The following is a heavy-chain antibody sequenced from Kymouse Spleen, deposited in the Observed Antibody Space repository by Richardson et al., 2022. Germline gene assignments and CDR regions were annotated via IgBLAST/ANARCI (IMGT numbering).Heavy chain of an antibody. D-gene: IGHD5-18,IGHD5-18*01. Sequence: QVQLQESGPGLVKPSETLSLTCTVSGGSISSYYWSWIRQPPGKGLEWIGYIYYSGSTNYNPSLKSRVTISVDTSKNQFSLKLSSVTAADTAVYYCARYSYGPFDYWGQGTLVTVSS. CDR3: ARYSYGPFDY. CDR2: IYYSGST. J-gene: IGHJ4*02. CDR1: GGSISSYY. V-gene: IGHV4-59*01.